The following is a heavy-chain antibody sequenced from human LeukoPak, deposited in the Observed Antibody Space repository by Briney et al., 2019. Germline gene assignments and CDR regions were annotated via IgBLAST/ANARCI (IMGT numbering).Heavy chain of an antibody. CDR1: GFTFSSYK. D-gene: IGHD1-1*01. Sequence: GGSLRLSCAASGFTFSSYKMNWVRQAPGKGLEWVSSISSGSSYIYYADSVKGRFTISRDNAKNSLYLQMNSLRAEDTAVYYCARPKTGTSNYYMDVWGKGTTVTISS. V-gene: IGHV3-21*01. CDR2: ISSGSSYI. J-gene: IGHJ6*03. CDR3: ARPKTGTSNYYMDV.